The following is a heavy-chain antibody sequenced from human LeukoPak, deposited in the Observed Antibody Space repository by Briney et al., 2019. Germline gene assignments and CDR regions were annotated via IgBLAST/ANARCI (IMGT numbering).Heavy chain of an antibody. J-gene: IGHJ4*02. V-gene: IGHV3-21*01. Sequence: GGSLRLSCAASGFTFSSYSMNWVRQAPGKGLEWVSSISSSSSYIYYADSVKGRFTISRDNAKNSLYLQMNSLRAEDTAVYYCARVRGYYVRSTRGYSDYWGQGTLVTVSS. CDR3: ARVRGYYVRSTRGYSDY. D-gene: IGHD3-22*01. CDR1: GFTFSSYS. CDR2: ISSSSSYI.